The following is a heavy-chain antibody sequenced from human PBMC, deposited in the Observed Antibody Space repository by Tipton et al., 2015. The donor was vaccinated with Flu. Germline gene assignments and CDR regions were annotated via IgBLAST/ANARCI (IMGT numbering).Heavy chain of an antibody. Sequence: GLVKPSETLSLTCSVSGYSISGGYYWGWIRQQPGKGLEWVGNIFDTGNTNPNPALKSRLTISVDTSRNQFSLRLSSVTAADTAVYYCAREAYYGSASFDYWGRGTLVTVSS. D-gene: IGHD3-10*01. CDR3: AREAYYGSASFDY. CDR2: IFDTGNT. CDR1: GYSISGGYY. V-gene: IGHV4-31*03. J-gene: IGHJ4*02.